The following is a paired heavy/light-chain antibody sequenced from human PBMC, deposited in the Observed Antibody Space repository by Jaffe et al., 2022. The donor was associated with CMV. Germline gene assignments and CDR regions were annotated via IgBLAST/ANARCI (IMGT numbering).Light chain of an antibody. V-gene: IGKV3-15*01. CDR3: QQYHNWPPT. J-gene: IGKJ1*01. Sequence: EIVMTQSPATLSESPGERATLSCRASQSVSSDFAWYQLKPGLSPRLLFFGASTRATGLPGRFSASGSGTEFTLTISSLQSEDFAVYYCQQYHNWPPTFGQGTKVEIK. CDR2: GAS. CDR1: QSVSSD.
Heavy chain of an antibody. CDR2: IYHHGST. D-gene: IGHD1-1*01. CDR3: ARTRFFANLNWFDP. Sequence: QVQLQESGPGLVKPLGTLSLTCTVSGASISTGSWWSWVRQPPGKGLEWIGEIYHHGSTNYNASLRSRVTISVDNSKNQFSLKLTSVTAADTAVYYCARTRFFANLNWFDPWGQGTLVTVSS. J-gene: IGHJ5*02. V-gene: IGHV4-4*02. CDR1: GASISTGSW.